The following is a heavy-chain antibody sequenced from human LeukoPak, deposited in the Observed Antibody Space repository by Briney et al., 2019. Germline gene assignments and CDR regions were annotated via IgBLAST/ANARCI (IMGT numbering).Heavy chain of an antibody. CDR2: INPNSGGT. V-gene: IGHV1-2*02. CDR3: ARAEKAAAGIWGAVLLTTLIVAFDI. CDR1: GYTFTGYY. Sequence: GASVKVSCKASGYTFTGYYMHWVRQAPGQGLEWMGWINPNSGGTNYAQKFQGRVTMTRDTSISTAYMELSRLRSDDTAVYYCARAEKAAAGIWGAVLLTTLIVAFDIWGQGTMVTVSS. J-gene: IGHJ3*02. D-gene: IGHD6-13*01.